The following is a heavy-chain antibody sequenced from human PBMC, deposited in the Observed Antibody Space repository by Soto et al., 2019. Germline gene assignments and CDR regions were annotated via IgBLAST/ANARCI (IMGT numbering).Heavy chain of an antibody. V-gene: IGHV4-61*01. Sequence: QVHLQESGPGLIKPSETLSLTCSVSGASVTSDSYHWTWIRQPPGKGLEWIGQTGSTNYNPSLKSRITIAVDTSKNQFSLNLDSVTAAETAIFYCAIYKAGAGGNGFWGHGTLVIVSS. D-gene: IGHD6-19*01. CDR1: GASVTSDSYH. CDR3: AIYKAGAGGNGF. J-gene: IGHJ4*01. CDR2: QTGST.